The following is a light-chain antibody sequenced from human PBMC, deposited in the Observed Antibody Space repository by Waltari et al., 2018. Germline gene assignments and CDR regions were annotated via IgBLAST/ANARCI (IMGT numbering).Light chain of an antibody. CDR3: GSYTGSTTWV. J-gene: IGLJ3*02. Sequence: QSALTQPASMSGSPGQSITVSCTGATSDLGSHNIFSWYQQHPGKAPQLILYDVHRRPSVVSDRFSGSKSGITASLTISGLQAEDEADYYCGSYTGSTTWVFGGGTKLTVL. CDR2: DVH. CDR1: TSDLGSHNI. V-gene: IGLV2-23*02.